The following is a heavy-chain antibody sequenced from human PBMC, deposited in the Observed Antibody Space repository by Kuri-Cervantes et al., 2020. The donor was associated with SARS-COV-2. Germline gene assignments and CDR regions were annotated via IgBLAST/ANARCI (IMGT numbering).Heavy chain of an antibody. J-gene: IGHJ4*02. CDR3: ARRQNTAMVLPHFDY. CDR1: GYTFTSHH. V-gene: IGHV1-46*01. D-gene: IGHD5-18*01. Sequence: ASVKVSCKASGYTFTSHHMHWVRQAPGQGPEWMAIINPSGGSTSYGKRFQGRVTVTTDTSTSTVYMELRSLRSDDTAVYYCARRQNTAMVLPHFDYWGQGTLVTVSS. CDR2: INPSGGST.